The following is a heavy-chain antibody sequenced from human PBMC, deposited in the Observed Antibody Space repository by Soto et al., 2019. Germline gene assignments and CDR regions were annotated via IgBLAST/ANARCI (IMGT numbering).Heavy chain of an antibody. V-gene: IGHV3-7*05. D-gene: IGHD3-22*01. Sequence: GGSLRLSCAASGFTFSTYWMSWVRRAPGKGLEWVAHIKQDGSDMYYVDSVKGRFTISRDNAQNSLFLQMNSLRVEDTAFYFCARATQSYYDTSGYYSYVHWGQGAQVTVS. CDR3: ARATQSYYDTSGYYSYVH. CDR2: IKQDGSDM. J-gene: IGHJ4*02. CDR1: GFTFSTYW.